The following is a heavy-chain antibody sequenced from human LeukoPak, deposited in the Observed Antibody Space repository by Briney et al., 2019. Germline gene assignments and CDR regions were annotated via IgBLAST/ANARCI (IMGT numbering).Heavy chain of an antibody. CDR2: IYYSGST. CDR3: ATIVATMRPEGYFDY. J-gene: IGHJ4*02. V-gene: IGHV4-30-4*01. Sequence: SEILSLTCTVSGGSISSGDYYWSWIRQPPGKGLEWIGYIYYSGSTYYNPSLKSRVTISVDTSKNQFSPKLSSVTAADTAVYYCATIVATMRPEGYFDYWGQGTLVTVSS. CDR1: GGSISSGDYY. D-gene: IGHD5-12*01.